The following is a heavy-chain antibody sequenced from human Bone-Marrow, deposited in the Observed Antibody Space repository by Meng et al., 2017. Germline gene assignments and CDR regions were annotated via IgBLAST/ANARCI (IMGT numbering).Heavy chain of an antibody. Sequence: GESLKISCAASGFTFGSYGMHWVRQAPGKGLEWVAVIWYDGSNKYYADSVKGRFTISSDNSKNTLYLQMNSLRAEDTAVYYCARGGGGTMGSFDIWGQGTMVTVSS. CDR3: ARGGGGTMGSFDI. J-gene: IGHJ3*02. V-gene: IGHV3-33*01. D-gene: IGHD3-10*01. CDR1: GFTFGSYG. CDR2: IWYDGSNK.